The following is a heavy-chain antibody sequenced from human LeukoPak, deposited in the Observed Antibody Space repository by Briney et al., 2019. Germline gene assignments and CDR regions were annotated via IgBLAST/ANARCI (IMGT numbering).Heavy chain of an antibody. Sequence: GESLKISCKGSGYSFTSYWIGWVRQMPGKGLEWMGIIYPGDSDTRYSPSFQGQVTISADKSISTAYLQWSSLKASDTAMYYCARQDCSSTSCSGGLDPWGQGTLVTVSS. D-gene: IGHD2-2*01. J-gene: IGHJ5*02. V-gene: IGHV5-51*01. CDR2: IYPGDSDT. CDR1: GYSFTSYW. CDR3: ARQDCSSTSCSGGLDP.